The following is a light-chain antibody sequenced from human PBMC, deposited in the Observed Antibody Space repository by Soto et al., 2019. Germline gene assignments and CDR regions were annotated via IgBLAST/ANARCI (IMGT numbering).Light chain of an antibody. Sequence: DIQVTQSPSSVSASVGDRVTITCRASQGINNWLAWYQQKPGKAPKLLIYTTSNLQSGVPSRFSGSGSGTDFTLTISSLQPEDFATCYCQQANSFPLTFGGGTKVEIK. CDR2: TTS. CDR3: QQANSFPLT. CDR1: QGINNW. V-gene: IGKV1D-12*01. J-gene: IGKJ4*01.